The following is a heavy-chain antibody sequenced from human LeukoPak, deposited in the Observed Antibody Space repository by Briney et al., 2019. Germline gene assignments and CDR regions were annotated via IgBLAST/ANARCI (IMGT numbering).Heavy chain of an antibody. D-gene: IGHD3-22*01. CDR3: ARDRSDYDSSGYYDY. Sequence: PGGSLRLSCAASGFTFSSYSMNWVRQAPGKGLEWVSSISSSSSYIYYADSVKGRFTISRDNAKNSLYLQMNNLRAEDTAVYYCARDRSDYDSSGYYDYWGQGTLVTVSS. J-gene: IGHJ4*02. CDR2: ISSSSSYI. CDR1: GFTFSSYS. V-gene: IGHV3-21*01.